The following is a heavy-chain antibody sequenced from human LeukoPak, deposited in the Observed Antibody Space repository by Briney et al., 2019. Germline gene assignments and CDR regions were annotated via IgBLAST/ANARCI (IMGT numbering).Heavy chain of an antibody. CDR2: ISWDGGST. Sequence: GGSLRLSCAASGFTFDDYTMHWVRQAPGKGLEWVSLISWDGGSTYYANSVKGRFTISRDKNKNSLYLQMSSLRTEDTALYYCAKGEVVRGRFYGMDVWGQGTTVTVAS. V-gene: IGHV3-43*01. CDR3: AKGEVVRGRFYGMDV. J-gene: IGHJ6*02. CDR1: GFTFDDYT. D-gene: IGHD3-10*01.